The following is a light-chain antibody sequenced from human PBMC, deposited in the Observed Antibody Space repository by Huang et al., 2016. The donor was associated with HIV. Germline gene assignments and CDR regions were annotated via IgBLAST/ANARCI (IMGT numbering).Light chain of an antibody. Sequence: EIVLTQSPVTLSVSPGGSVTLFCRASQSVGRYIAWYQQKGGRDPRLLIYDTSNRATDIPARFTGSGSGTEFTLTINSLEPEDSAVYYCQQRRNWPPTYTFGEGTNLEI. CDR2: DTS. CDR3: QQRRNWPPTYT. V-gene: IGKV3-11*01. J-gene: IGKJ2*01. CDR1: QSVGRY.